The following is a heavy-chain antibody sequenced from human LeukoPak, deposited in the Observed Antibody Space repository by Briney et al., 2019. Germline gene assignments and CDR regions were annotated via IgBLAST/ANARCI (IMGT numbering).Heavy chain of an antibody. Sequence: PGGSLPLSCAASGFTFSSYWMHWVRQAPGKGLVWVSRINSDGSSASYADSVKGRFTISRDNAKNTLYLQMNSLSAEDTAVYYCARAITMVRGEPYYYMDVWGKGTTVTVSS. CDR1: GFTFSSYW. J-gene: IGHJ6*03. V-gene: IGHV3-74*01. D-gene: IGHD3-10*01. CDR3: ARAITMVRGEPYYYMDV. CDR2: INSDGSSA.